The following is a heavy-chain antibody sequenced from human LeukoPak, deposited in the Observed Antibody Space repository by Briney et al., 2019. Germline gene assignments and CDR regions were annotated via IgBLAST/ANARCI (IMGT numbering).Heavy chain of an antibody. CDR1: GFSFSNHW. J-gene: IGHJ3*02. V-gene: IGHV3-7*01. Sequence: PGGSLRLSCEVSGFSFSNHWMSWARQAPWKGLEWVATIKRDGSETYYGDSVKGRFTVSRDNAKNSVFLQMDSLRDDDTAVYYCARDHRGIEAAEAFDIWGQGTMVTVSS. D-gene: IGHD6-13*01. CDR3: ARDHRGIEAAEAFDI. CDR2: IKRDGSET.